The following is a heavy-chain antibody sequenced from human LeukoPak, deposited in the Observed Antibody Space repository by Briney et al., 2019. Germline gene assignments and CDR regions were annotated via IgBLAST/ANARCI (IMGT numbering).Heavy chain of an antibody. D-gene: IGHD6-19*01. CDR3: GRQTGYSSGWFPFRY. CDR2: IIPIFGTA. V-gene: IGHV1-69*05. J-gene: IGHJ4*02. Sequence: SVKVSCKASGGTFSSYAISWVRQAPGQGLDWMGVIIPIFGTANYAQKFQGRVQINTDECTDTAYMELSSLRSEDTAVYYCGRQTGYSSGWFPFRYWGQGTLVTVSS. CDR1: GGTFSSYA.